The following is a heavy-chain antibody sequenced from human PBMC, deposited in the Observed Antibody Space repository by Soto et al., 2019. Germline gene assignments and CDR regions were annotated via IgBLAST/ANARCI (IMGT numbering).Heavy chain of an antibody. V-gene: IGHV4-59*12. CDR1: GGSISSYY. CDR2: IYYSGST. J-gene: IGHJ4*02. D-gene: IGHD2-8*02. CDR3: ARDKITGLFDY. Sequence: PSETLSLTCTVSGGSISSYYWSWIRQPPGKGLEWIGYIYYSGSTNYNPSLKSRVTISVDTSKNQFSLKLTSVTAADTAVYYCARDKITGLFDYWGQGTQVTV.